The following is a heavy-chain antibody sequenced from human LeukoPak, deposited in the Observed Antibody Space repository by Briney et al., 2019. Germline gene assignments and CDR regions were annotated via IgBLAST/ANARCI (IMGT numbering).Heavy chain of an antibody. D-gene: IGHD3-9*01. CDR2: MNPSTGNI. J-gene: IGHJ4*02. CDR3: ARSVYAISTGYLWYFDY. V-gene: IGHV1-8*01. CDR1: GYTFSSYD. Sequence: ASVKVSCKASGYTFSSYDVNWVRQAPGQGLEWMGWMNPSTGNIGYAQKFRGRVTFSQDPSIGTAYMELSNLRSEDTAVYYCARSVYAISTGYLWYFDYWGQGTLVTVSS.